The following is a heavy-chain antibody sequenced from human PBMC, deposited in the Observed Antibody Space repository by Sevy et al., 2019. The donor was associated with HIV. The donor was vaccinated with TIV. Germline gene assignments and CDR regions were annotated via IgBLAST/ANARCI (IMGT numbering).Heavy chain of an antibody. D-gene: IGHD3-3*01. J-gene: IGHJ3*02. V-gene: IGHV4-31*03. CDR2: IYYSGST. Sequence: SETLSLTCTVSGGSISSGGYYWSWIRQHPGKGLEWIGYIYYSGSTYYNPSLKSRVTISVETSKNQYSLRLSPVTAAGTAVYYCARDIAGITIFGGPYESYAFDIWGQGTMVTVSS. CDR1: GGSISSGGYY. CDR3: ARDIAGITIFGGPYESYAFDI.